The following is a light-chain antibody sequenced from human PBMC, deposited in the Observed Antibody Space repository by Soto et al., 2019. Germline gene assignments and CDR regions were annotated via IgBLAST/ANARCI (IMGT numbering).Light chain of an antibody. CDR2: KAS. Sequence: DIQMTQSPSTLSASVGDRVTITCRASQSISSGLAWYKQKPGKAPNLLIYKASTLESAVPSRFSGSGSGTEFTLTISSLQPDDFATYYCQQYNTFPRTFGQGTKVEIK. CDR1: QSISSG. J-gene: IGKJ1*01. V-gene: IGKV1-5*03. CDR3: QQYNTFPRT.